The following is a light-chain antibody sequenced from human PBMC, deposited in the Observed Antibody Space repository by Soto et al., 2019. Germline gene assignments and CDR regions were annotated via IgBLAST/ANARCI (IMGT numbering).Light chain of an antibody. CDR2: EVN. CDR3: SAYSDIDTKV. Sequence: QSVLTQPASVSGSPEPSITISCGGTSSDVGAYIYVSWYQQFPGKAPKLILYEVNNRPSGVSNRFSGSKSGTTASLTISGLQPEDEADYYCSAYSDIDTKVFGTGTKVTVL. J-gene: IGLJ1*01. CDR1: SSDVGAYIY. V-gene: IGLV2-14*03.